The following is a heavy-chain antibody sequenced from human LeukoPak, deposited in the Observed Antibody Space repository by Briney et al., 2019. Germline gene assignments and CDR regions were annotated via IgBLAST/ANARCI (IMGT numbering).Heavy chain of an antibody. CDR1: GYTFTSYG. CDR2: ISAYNGNT. V-gene: IGHV1-18*01. D-gene: IGHD1-26*01. Sequence: ASVKVSCKASGYTFTSYGISWVRQAPGQGLEWMGWISAYNGNTNYAQKLQGRVTMTTDTSTSTAYMELRSLRSDDTAVYYCARYSSSRVGATPEGFDYWGQGTLVTVSS. CDR3: ARYSSSRVGATPEGFDY. J-gene: IGHJ4*02.